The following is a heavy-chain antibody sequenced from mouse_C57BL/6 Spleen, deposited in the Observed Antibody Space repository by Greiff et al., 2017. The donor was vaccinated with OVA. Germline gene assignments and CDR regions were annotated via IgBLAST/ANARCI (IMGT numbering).Heavy chain of an antibody. D-gene: IGHD2-3*01. J-gene: IGHJ2*01. CDR2: IYPSDSYT. CDR1: GYTFTSYW. V-gene: IGHV1-59*01. Sequence: QVQLKQPGAELVRPGTSVKLSCKASGYTFTSYWMHWVKQRPGQGLEWIGVIYPSDSYTNYNQKFKGKATLTVDTSSSTAYMQLSSLTSEDSAVYYCARSEGWLLSLDYWGQGTTLTVSS. CDR3: ARSEGWLLSLDY.